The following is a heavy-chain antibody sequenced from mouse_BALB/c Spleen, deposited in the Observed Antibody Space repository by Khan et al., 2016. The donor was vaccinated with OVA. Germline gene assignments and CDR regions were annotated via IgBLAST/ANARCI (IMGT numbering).Heavy chain of an antibody. Sequence: QVQLKESGPGLVAPSQSLSITCTVSGFSLSRYNIHWVRQPPGKGLEWLGMIWGGGGTDYNSTLKSRLSISKDNSKSQVFLKMNRLQNDDTAMYYCARAYYRYDGYYAMDYWGQGTSVTVSS. CDR3: ARAYYRYDGYYAMDY. D-gene: IGHD2-14*01. CDR1: GFSLSRYN. V-gene: IGHV2-6-4*01. J-gene: IGHJ4*01. CDR2: IWGGGGT.